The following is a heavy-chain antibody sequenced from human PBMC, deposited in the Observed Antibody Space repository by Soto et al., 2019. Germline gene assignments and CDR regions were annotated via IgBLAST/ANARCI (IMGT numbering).Heavy chain of an antibody. D-gene: IGHD4-17*01. CDR1: GFTFRNYA. CDR2: LLRSGSSA. V-gene: IGHV3-23*01. CDR3: AKDAISGDGIWLMDS. Sequence: GGSLRLSCAASGFTFRNYAMTWARQAPGKGLEWVSSLLRSGSSAYYADSVRGRFSISSDTSASSLYLQMDNLRAEDTAIYYCAKDAISGDGIWLMDSWGQGTVVTVSS. J-gene: IGHJ5*02.